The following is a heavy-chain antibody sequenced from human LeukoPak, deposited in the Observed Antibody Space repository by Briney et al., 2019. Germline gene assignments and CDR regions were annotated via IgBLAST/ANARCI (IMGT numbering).Heavy chain of an antibody. J-gene: IGHJ4*02. V-gene: IGHV4-34*01. CDR1: GFTFSTYT. CDR3: ARGLPKLLYSSGWYGGSIDY. Sequence: PGGSLRLSCAASGFTFSTYTVNWVRQPPGKGLEWIGEINHSGSTNYNPSLKSRVTISVDTSKNQFSLKLSSVTAADTAVYYCARGLPKLLYSSGWYGGSIDYWGQGTLVTVSS. CDR2: INHSGST. D-gene: IGHD6-19*01.